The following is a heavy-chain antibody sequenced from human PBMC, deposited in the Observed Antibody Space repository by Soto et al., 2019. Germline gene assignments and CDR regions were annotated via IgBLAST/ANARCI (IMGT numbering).Heavy chain of an antibody. V-gene: IGHV4-59*01. Sequence: SETLSLTXPVSGGSISSYYWSWIRQPPGKGLEWIGYIYYSGSTNYNPSLKSRVTISVDTSKNQFSLKLSSVTAADTAVYYCARGQTYYYDSSDYGYFDYWGQGTLVTVSS. J-gene: IGHJ4*02. D-gene: IGHD3-22*01. CDR3: ARGQTYYYDSSDYGYFDY. CDR1: GGSISSYY. CDR2: IYYSGST.